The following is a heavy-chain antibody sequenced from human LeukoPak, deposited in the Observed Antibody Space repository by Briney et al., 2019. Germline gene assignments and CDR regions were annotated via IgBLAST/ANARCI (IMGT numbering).Heavy chain of an antibody. Sequence: GRSLRLSCEASGFTFSTHAIHWVRQAPGKGLEWVAVMSYDGNNRYYADSVKGRFTISRDNAKNSLYLQMNSLRAEDTAAYYCARVIAGDSSGYYLDYWGQGTLVTVSS. CDR2: MSYDGNNR. CDR1: GFTFSTHA. CDR3: ARVIAGDSSGYYLDY. J-gene: IGHJ4*02. D-gene: IGHD3-22*01. V-gene: IGHV3-30-3*01.